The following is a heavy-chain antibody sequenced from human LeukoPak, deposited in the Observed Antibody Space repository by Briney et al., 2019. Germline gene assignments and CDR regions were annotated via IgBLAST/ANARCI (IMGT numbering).Heavy chain of an antibody. CDR2: IKPDGSET. D-gene: IGHD2-21*01. J-gene: IGHJ4*02. V-gene: IGHV3-7*01. Sequence: PGGSLRLSCVASGFPFKGYWMTWVRQSPGKGLDWVANIKPDGSETNYLDSVKGRFTISRDNARDSLFLEMNNLRVDDTAVYYCARGGGRLWPLDEWGQGILVTVSS. CDR1: GFPFKGYW. CDR3: ARGGGRLWPLDE.